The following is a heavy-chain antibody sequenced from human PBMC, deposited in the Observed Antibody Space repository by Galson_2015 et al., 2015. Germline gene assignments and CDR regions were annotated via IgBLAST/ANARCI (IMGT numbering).Heavy chain of an antibody. Sequence: SLRLSCAASGFTFSNYWMSWVRQAPGKGLEWVANIKQDGSEKYYVDSVKGRFTISRDNAKNSLYLQMNSLRAEDTAVYYCARGSGYNSFDYWGQGTLVTVSS. D-gene: IGHD5-24*01. CDR1: GFTFSNYW. CDR2: IKQDGSEK. J-gene: IGHJ4*02. V-gene: IGHV3-7*01. CDR3: ARGSGYNSFDY.